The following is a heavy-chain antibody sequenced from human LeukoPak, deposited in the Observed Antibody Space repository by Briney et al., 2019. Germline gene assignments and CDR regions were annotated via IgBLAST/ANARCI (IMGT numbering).Heavy chain of an antibody. V-gene: IGHV4-34*01. D-gene: IGHD2-15*01. CDR2: INHSGST. J-gene: IGHJ4*02. CDR1: GGSFSGYY. CDR3: ARGSEHCSGGSCYGDY. Sequence: SETLSLTCAVYGGSFSGYYWSWIRQPPGKGLEWIGEINHSGSTNYNPSLKSRVTISVDTSKNQFSLKLSSVTAADTAVYYCARGSEHCSGGSCYGDYWGQGTLVTVSS.